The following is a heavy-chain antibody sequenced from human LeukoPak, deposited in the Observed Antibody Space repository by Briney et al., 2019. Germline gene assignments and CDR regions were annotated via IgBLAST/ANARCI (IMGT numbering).Heavy chain of an antibody. CDR3: ARDSSRYYDSSGYGRSLDI. Sequence: SETLSLTCTVSGGSISSSSYYWGWIRQPPGKGLEWIGSIYYSGSTYYNPSLKSRVTISVDTSKNQFSLKLSSVTAADTAVYYCARDSSRYYDSSGYGRSLDIWGQGTMVTVSS. D-gene: IGHD3-22*01. CDR1: GGSISSSSYY. CDR2: IYYSGST. J-gene: IGHJ3*02. V-gene: IGHV4-39*07.